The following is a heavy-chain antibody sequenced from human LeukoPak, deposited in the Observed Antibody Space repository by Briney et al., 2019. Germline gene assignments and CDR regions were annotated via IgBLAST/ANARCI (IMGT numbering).Heavy chain of an antibody. J-gene: IGHJ4*02. CDR2: ISNVGGYT. Sequence: GGSLRLSCAASGFTFGTYGMSWVRQAPGKGLEWVSTISNVGGYTYYADSVKGRFTISRDNSKNTLYLQMNSLRAEDTAVYYCVKKGGSGRKPAAGDYWGQGTLVTVSS. D-gene: IGHD3-10*01. V-gene: IGHV3-23*01. CDR3: VKKGGSGRKPAAGDY. CDR1: GFTFGTYG.